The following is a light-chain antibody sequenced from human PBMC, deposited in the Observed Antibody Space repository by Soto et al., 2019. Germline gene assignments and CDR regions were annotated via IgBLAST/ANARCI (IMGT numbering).Light chain of an antibody. CDR2: DVS. CDR3: GSYSSSSTLYV. J-gene: IGLJ1*01. V-gene: IGLV2-14*03. Sequence: QSVLTQPASVSGSPGQSITISCTGTSSDVGGSNYVSWYQQHPGKAPKLMIYDVSNRLSGVSNRFSGSKSGNTASLTISGLQAEDEADYYCGSYSSSSTLYVFGTGTQLTVL. CDR1: SSDVGGSNY.